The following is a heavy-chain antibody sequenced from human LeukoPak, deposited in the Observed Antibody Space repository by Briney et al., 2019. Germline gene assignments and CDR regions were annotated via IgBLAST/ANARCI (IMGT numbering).Heavy chain of an antibody. D-gene: IGHD3-22*01. CDR1: GYTLTELS. CDR3: ARDSKWFINDYYYGMDV. Sequence: ASVKVSCTVSGYTLTELSMHWVRQAPGKGLEWMGGFDPEDGETIYAQKFQGRVTMTEDTSTDTAYMELSSLRSEDTAVYYCARDSKWFINDYYYGMDVWGQGTTVTVSS. CDR2: FDPEDGET. J-gene: IGHJ6*02. V-gene: IGHV1-24*01.